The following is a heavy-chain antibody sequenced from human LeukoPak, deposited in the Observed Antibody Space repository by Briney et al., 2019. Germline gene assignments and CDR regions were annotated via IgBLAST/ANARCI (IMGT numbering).Heavy chain of an antibody. D-gene: IGHD1-26*01. V-gene: IGHV3-30*14. Sequence: GGSLRLSCAASGFTFSSYAMHWVRQAPGKGLEWVAVISYDGSNKYYADSVKGRFTISRDNSKNTLYLQMNSLRAEDTAVYYCARTLEKVGAAGYWGQGTLVTVSS. CDR2: ISYDGSNK. J-gene: IGHJ4*02. CDR3: ARTLEKVGAAGY. CDR1: GFTFSSYA.